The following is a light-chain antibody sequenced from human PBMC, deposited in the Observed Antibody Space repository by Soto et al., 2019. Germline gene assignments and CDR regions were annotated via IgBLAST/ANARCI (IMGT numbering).Light chain of an antibody. V-gene: IGLV2-14*03. J-gene: IGLJ2*01. CDR3: ASYTSTKVL. CDR2: DVS. CDR1: NSDVGGYNY. Sequence: QSALTQPASVSGSPGQSITISCTGTNSDVGGYNYVSWYQQHPGKAPKLLIYDVSSRPSGLSNRFSGSKSGNTASLIISGLQAEDEADYYCASYTSTKVLFGGGTQLTVL.